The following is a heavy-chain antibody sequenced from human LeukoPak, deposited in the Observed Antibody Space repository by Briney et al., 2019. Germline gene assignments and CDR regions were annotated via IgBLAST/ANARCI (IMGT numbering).Heavy chain of an antibody. J-gene: IGHJ4*02. CDR1: GFTFSSYS. CDR3: TKDLPDYGDYIEGY. D-gene: IGHD4-17*01. CDR2: ISSSSSTI. V-gene: IGHV3-48*01. Sequence: PGGSLRLSCAASGFTFSSYSMNWVRQAPGKGLEWVSYISSSSSTIYYADSVKGRFTISRDNAKNSLYLQMNSLRAEDTAVYYCTKDLPDYGDYIEGYWGQGTLVTVSS.